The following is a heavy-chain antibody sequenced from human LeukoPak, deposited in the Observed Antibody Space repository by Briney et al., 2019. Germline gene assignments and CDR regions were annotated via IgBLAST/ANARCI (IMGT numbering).Heavy chain of an antibody. D-gene: IGHD6-13*01. Sequence: ASVKVSCKASGYTFTSYYIHWVRQAPGQGLEWMGWISAYNGNTNYAQKLQGRVTMTTDTSTSTAYMELRSLRSDDTAVYYCARTGYSSSWYDTDYWGQGTLVTVSS. CDR2: ISAYNGNT. CDR3: ARTGYSSSWYDTDY. CDR1: GYTFTSYY. J-gene: IGHJ4*02. V-gene: IGHV1-18*04.